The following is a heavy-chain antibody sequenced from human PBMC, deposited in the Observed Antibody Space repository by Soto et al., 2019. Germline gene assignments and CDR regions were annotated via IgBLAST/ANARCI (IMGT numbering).Heavy chain of an antibody. Sequence: GGSLRLSCAASGFTFDDYAMYWVRQAPGKGLEWVSGISWNSGSIGYADSVKGRFTISRDNAKNSLYLQMNSLRAEDTAVYYCAKDGKVTIFGVVIILGGNFDYWGQGTLVTVSS. J-gene: IGHJ4*02. D-gene: IGHD3-3*01. CDR1: GFTFDDYA. CDR2: ISWNSGSI. V-gene: IGHV3-9*01. CDR3: AKDGKVTIFGVVIILGGNFDY.